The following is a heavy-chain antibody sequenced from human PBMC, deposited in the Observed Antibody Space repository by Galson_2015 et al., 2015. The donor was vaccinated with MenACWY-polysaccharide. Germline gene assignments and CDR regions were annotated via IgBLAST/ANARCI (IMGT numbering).Heavy chain of an antibody. CDR1: GFTFSTYA. CDR2: ICGNGDST. J-gene: IGHJ4*02. Sequence: SLRLSCAASGFTFSTYAMTWVRQAPGKGLEWVSVICGNGDSTYYADSVKGRFTISRDDSKNTLYLQMNSLRAEDTAVYFCAKGGSASCYGAVDYWGQGTLVTVSS. CDR3: AKGGSASCYGAVDY. V-gene: IGHV3-23*01. D-gene: IGHD2-2*01.